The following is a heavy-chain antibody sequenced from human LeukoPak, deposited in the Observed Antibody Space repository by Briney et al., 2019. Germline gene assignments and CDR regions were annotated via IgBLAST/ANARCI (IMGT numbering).Heavy chain of an antibody. Sequence: ASVKVSCKTSGYTFIKYYMHWVRQAPGQGLEWMGWINPNGGATNYAQKFRGRVTVTRDTSITTVYMDLTGLKSDDTAVYFCARGSGGKAFDFWGQGTMVTVSS. CDR1: GYTFIKYY. CDR3: ARGSGGKAFDF. V-gene: IGHV1-2*02. J-gene: IGHJ3*01. D-gene: IGHD3-16*01. CDR2: INPNGGAT.